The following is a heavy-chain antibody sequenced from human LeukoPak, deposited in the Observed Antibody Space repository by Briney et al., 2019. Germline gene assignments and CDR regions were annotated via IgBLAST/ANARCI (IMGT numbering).Heavy chain of an antibody. J-gene: IGHJ4*02. CDR1: GFTLSNYW. CDR3: ARDLRASDH. V-gene: IGHV3-74*01. CDR2: TSPDETFT. Sequence: GGSLRRSCAASGFTLSNYWMYWVRQAPGKGLVWGSRTSPDETFTAYADSVKGRFSISRDIAKNTFYLQMNSLRAEDTAVYYCARDLRASDHWGQGTLVTVSS.